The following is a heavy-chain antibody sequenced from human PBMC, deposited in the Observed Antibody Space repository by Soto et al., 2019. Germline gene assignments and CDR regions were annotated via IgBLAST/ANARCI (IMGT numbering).Heavy chain of an antibody. CDR3: ARGLASFYDSSGSPNWFDP. J-gene: IGHJ5*02. D-gene: IGHD3-22*01. CDR2: VYYSAST. Sequence: SETLSLTCTVSGGPISSYYWSWIRQPPGKGLEWIGYVYYSASTNYKPSLKSRVTISVDTSKNQFSLKLVSVTAADTAVYYCARGLASFYDSSGSPNWFDPWGQGTLVTVSS. V-gene: IGHV4-59*12. CDR1: GGPISSYY.